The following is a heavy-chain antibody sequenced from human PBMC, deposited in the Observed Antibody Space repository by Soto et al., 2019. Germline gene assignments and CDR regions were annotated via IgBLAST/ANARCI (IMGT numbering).Heavy chain of an antibody. V-gene: IGHV3-74*03. CDR2: IKTDGTVT. CDR1: GVTFSSYW. CDR3: AKDLSWGQCDY. Sequence: PGGSLRLSCAASGVTFSSYWMHWVRQDAGKGLLWVSSIKTDGTVTQYADSVKGRFTVSRDNAKNTLYLQMNSLRAEDTAVYYCAKDLSWGQCDYWGQGALVTV. J-gene: IGHJ4*02. D-gene: IGHD3-16*01.